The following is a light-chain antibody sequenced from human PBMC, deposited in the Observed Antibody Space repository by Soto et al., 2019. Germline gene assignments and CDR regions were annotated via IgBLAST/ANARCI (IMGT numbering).Light chain of an antibody. CDR2: AAS. V-gene: IGKV1-9*01. J-gene: IGKJ5*01. CDR3: QQLNSYPIT. Sequence: IQLTQSPSSLSASVGDRVTITCRASQGISSYLAWYQQKPGKAPKLLIYAASTLQSGVPSRFSGSGSGTDFTLTINSLQPEDFATYYCQQLNSYPITLGQGTRLEIK. CDR1: QGISSY.